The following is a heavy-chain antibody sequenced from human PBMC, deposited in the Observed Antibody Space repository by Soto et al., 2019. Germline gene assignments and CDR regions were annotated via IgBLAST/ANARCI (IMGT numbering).Heavy chain of an antibody. Sequence: EVQLVESGGGLVKPGGPLRLSCAASGFTFSDHSMNWVRQAPGKGLEWVSSISTTGRNIYYADSMAGRFTISRDNAKNSLYLQINSLRGEEPAVYDCAAGTDTAMEQWADYWGQGTLVTVSS. V-gene: IGHV3-21*02. D-gene: IGHD5-18*01. CDR1: GFTFSDHS. CDR3: AAGTDTAMEQWADY. CDR2: ISTTGRNI. J-gene: IGHJ4*02.